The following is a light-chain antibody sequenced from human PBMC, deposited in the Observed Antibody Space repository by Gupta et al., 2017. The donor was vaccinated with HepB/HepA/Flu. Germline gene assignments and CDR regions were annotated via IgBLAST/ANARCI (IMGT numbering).Light chain of an antibody. CDR3: QQLNSYPIT. J-gene: IGKJ5*01. Sequence: DIQLTQSQSFLSAFVGDRVTITCRASQGISSYLAWYQQRPGKAPKFLMFVASTLQSGVPSRFSGSGSGTEFTLTISSLQPEDFATYYCQQLNSYPITFGQGTRLEIK. CDR1: QGISSY. CDR2: VAS. V-gene: IGKV1-9*01.